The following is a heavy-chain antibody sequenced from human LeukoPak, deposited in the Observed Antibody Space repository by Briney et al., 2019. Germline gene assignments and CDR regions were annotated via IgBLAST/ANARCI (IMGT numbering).Heavy chain of an antibody. Sequence: ASVKVSCKASGYTFTNYDINWVRQATGQGLEWMGWMNPNSGNTGYAQKFQGRVTMTRDTSTSTVYMELSSLRSEDTAVYYCARVIKSAYYYGSGSDGYDYWGQGTLVTVSS. CDR1: GYTFTNYD. CDR3: ARVIKSAYYYGSGSDGYDY. J-gene: IGHJ4*02. CDR2: MNPNSGNT. V-gene: IGHV1-8*01. D-gene: IGHD3-10*01.